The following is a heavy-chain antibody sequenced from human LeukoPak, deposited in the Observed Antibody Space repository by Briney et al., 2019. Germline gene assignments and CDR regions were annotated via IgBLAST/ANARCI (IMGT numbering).Heavy chain of an antibody. CDR2: ISAYNGNT. D-gene: IGHD2-2*01. V-gene: IGHV1-18*01. Sequence: AASVKVSCKASGYTFTSYGISWVRQAPGQGLEWMGWISAYNGNTNYAQKLQGRVTMTTDTSTSTAYMELRSLRSDDTAVYYCARDNYCSSISCYDTWPPLDYWGQGTLVTVSS. J-gene: IGHJ4*02. CDR3: ARDNYCSSISCYDTWPPLDY. CDR1: GYTFTSYG.